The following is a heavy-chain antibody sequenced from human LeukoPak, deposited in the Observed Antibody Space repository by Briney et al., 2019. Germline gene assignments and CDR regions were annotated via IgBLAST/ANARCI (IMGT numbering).Heavy chain of an antibody. D-gene: IGHD6-13*01. CDR1: GFTFSSYA. CDR3: AKTRPLDSSSWSHGDY. V-gene: IGHV3-23*01. J-gene: IGHJ4*02. Sequence: GGSPRLSCAASGFTFSSYAMSWVRQAPGKGLEWVSAISGSGDSTYYGDSVKGRFTISRDNSKNTLYLQMNSLRAEDTAVYYCAKTRPLDSSSWSHGDYWGQGTLVTVSS. CDR2: ISGSGDST.